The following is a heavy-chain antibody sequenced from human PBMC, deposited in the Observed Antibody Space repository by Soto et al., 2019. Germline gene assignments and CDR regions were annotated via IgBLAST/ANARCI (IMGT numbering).Heavy chain of an antibody. V-gene: IGHV1-18*01. CDR2: ISTYNGNT. D-gene: IGHD3-22*01. J-gene: IGHJ4*02. CDR1: GYTFTTYG. Sequence: QVPLVQSGAEVKKPGASVKVSCKASGYTFTTYGMSWVRQAPGQGLDWMGWISTYNGNTKYAERLQGRVTMTTDTTTSTGYMELRSQRSDDTAVYYCARGPADYYDNSGNYFLDYWGQGTLVTVSS. CDR3: ARGPADYYDNSGNYFLDY.